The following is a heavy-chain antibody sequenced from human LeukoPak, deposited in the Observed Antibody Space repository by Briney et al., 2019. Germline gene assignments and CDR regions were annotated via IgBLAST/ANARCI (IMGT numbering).Heavy chain of an antibody. CDR1: GFTVSSNY. V-gene: IGHV3-53*01. CDR2: IYSGGST. D-gene: IGHD5-18*01. Sequence: GGSLRLSCAASGFTVSSNYMSWVRQAPGKGREWVSVIYSGGSTYYADSVKGRFTISRDNSKNTLYLQMNSLRAEDTAVYYCARMDTAMGTNWFDPWGQGTLVTVSS. CDR3: ARMDTAMGTNWFDP. J-gene: IGHJ5*02.